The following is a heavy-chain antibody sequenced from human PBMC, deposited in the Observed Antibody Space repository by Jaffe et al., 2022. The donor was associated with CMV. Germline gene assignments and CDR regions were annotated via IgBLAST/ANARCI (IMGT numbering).Heavy chain of an antibody. CDR2: IYYSGST. D-gene: IGHD2-2*01. V-gene: IGHV4-31*03. CDR1: GGSISSGGYY. J-gene: IGHJ4*02. Sequence: QVQLQESGPGLVKPSQTLSLTCTVSGGSISSGGYYWSWIRQHPGKGLEWIGYIYYSGSTYYNPSLKSRVTISVDTSKNQFSLKLSSVTAADTAVYYCARYIVVVPAPFLTGSSPRFDYWGQGTLVTVSS. CDR3: ARYIVVVPAPFLTGSSPRFDY.